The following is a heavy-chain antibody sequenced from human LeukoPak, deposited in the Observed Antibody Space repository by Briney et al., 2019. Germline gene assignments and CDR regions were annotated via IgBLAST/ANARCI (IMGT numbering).Heavy chain of an antibody. V-gene: IGHV4-39*01. Sequence: SETLSLTCTVSGGSISSSSYYWGWIRQPPGKGLEWIGSIYYSGSTYYNPSLKSRVTISVDTSKNQFSLKLSSVTAADTAVYYCAREWELHYFDYWGQGTLVTVSS. J-gene: IGHJ4*02. CDR1: GGSISSSSYY. D-gene: IGHD1-26*01. CDR2: IYYSGST. CDR3: AREWELHYFDY.